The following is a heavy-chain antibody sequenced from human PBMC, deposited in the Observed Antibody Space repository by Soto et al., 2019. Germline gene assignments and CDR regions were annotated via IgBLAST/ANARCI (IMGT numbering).Heavy chain of an antibody. V-gene: IGHV1-2*04. J-gene: IGHJ6*02. CDR1: GYTFTGYY. CDR2: IYPNSGGT. Sequence: QVQLVQSGAEVKKPGASVKVSCKASGYTFTGYYMHWVRQAPGQGLEWVGWIYPNSGGTNYAQKFQGWVTMTRDTSISTAYMELSRLTSDDTAVYYCARGGATSFGVVHYYYYGMDVWGQGTTVTVSS. D-gene: IGHD3-3*01. CDR3: ARGGATSFGVVHYYYYGMDV.